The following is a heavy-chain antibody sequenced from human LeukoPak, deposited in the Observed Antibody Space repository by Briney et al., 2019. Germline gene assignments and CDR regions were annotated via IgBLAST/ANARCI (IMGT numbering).Heavy chain of an antibody. CDR3: ARGGDYDFWSGHKLYYYYMDV. V-gene: IGHV1-46*01. Sequence: ASVKVSCKASGYTLTGYYFHWVRQAPGQGFEWMGIINPSGGSTSYAQKFQGRVTMTRDMSTSTVYMELSSLRSEDTAVYYCARGGDYDFWSGHKLYYYYMDVWGKGTTVTVSS. CDR1: GYTLTGYY. D-gene: IGHD3-3*01. CDR2: INPSGGST. J-gene: IGHJ6*03.